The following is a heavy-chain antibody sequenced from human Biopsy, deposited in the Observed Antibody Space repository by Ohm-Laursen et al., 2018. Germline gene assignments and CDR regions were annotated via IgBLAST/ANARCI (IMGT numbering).Heavy chain of an antibody. CDR1: GFTFKDYA. CDR2: VGGGGRLTDHT. CDR3: ARNVRGYNYGLLEY. Sequence: SLRLSCTASGFTFKDYAMNWIRQTPETGLEWVSVVGGGGRLTDHTDFADSVRGRFTISRDNSKNKLYLDMINLRAEDTAIYYCARNVRGYNYGLLEYWGQGVMVTVSS. V-gene: IGHV3-23*01. D-gene: IGHD5-18*01. J-gene: IGHJ4*02.